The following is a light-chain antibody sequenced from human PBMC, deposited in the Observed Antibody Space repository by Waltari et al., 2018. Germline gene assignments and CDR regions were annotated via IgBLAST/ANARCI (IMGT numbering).Light chain of an antibody. CDR3: QSFEATNQVV. CDR1: GGNIANTY. V-gene: IGLV6-57*02. CDR2: EDD. J-gene: IGLJ2*01. Sequence: NFVLTQPHSESESPGKTVIIPCTGSGGNIANTYVRWHQQRPGRAPTTVIYEDDRRPSAVPARFSGSIDSSSNSSSLTISGLETEDEADYYCQSFEATNQVVFGGGTKLTVL.